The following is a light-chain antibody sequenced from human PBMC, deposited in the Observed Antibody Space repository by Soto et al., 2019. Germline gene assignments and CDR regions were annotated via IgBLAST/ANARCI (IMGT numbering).Light chain of an antibody. CDR1: SSNIGNNY. CDR3: GTWDSSLSAGM. Sequence: QSALTQPPSFSAAPGQKVTISCSGTSSNIGNNYVSWYQQLPGTAPKLLIYDNDKRPSGIPDRFSGSKSGTSATLGITGLQTGDEADYYCGTWDSSLSAGMFGGGTKLTVL. J-gene: IGLJ3*02. V-gene: IGLV1-51*01. CDR2: DND.